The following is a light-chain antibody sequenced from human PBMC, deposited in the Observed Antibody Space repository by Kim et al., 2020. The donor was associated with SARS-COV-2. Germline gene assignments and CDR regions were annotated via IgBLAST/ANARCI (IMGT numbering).Light chain of an antibody. CDR2: QDS. J-gene: IGLJ1*01. CDR1: KLGDKY. CDR3: QAWDSSTLYV. Sequence: VSPGPTASITCYGDKLGDKYACWYQQKPGQPPVLVIYQDSKRPSGIPERFSGSNSGNTATLTISGTQPMDEADYYCQAWDSSTLYVFGTGTKVTVL. V-gene: IGLV3-1*01.